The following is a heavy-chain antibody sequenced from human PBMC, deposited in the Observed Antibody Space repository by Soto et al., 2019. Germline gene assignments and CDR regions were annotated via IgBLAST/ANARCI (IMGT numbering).Heavy chain of an antibody. CDR3: ARAYYDILTGYYKFGYFDY. J-gene: IGHJ4*02. Sequence: PSETLSLTCTVSGGSISSYYWSWIRQPPGKGLERIGYIYYSGSTNYNPSLKSRVTISVDTSKNQFSLKLSSLTAADTSVYYCARAYYDILTGYYKFGYFDYWGQGTLVTGS. CDR1: GGSISSYY. D-gene: IGHD3-9*01. CDR2: IYYSGST. V-gene: IGHV4-59*01.